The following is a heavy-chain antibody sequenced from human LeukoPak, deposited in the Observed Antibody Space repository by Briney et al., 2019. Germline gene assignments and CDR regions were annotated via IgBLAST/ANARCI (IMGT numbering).Heavy chain of an antibody. CDR2: ISSSSSYK. J-gene: IGHJ6*03. CDR1: GFTFSSYS. D-gene: IGHD5-12*01. CDR3: ARGSVDIVDNGADYYYYYYMDV. Sequence: GGTLRLSCAASGFTFSSYSMHWVRQAPGKGLEWVSSISSSSSYKYYADSVKGRFTISRDNAKNSLYLQMNSLRAEDTALYYCARGSVDIVDNGADYYYYYYMDVWGKGSTVTVSS. V-gene: IGHV3-21*04.